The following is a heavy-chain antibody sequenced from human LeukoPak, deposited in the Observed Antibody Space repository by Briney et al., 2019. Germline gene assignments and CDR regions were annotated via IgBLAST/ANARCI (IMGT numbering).Heavy chain of an antibody. CDR2: IKSKTDGGTT. J-gene: IGHJ3*02. Sequence: GGSLRLSCVASGFTFSDYGMSWVRQAPGKGLEWVGRIKSKTDGGTTDYAAPVKGRFTISRDDSKNTLYLQMNSLKTEDTAVYYCTTDGVVVMKDIWGQGTMVTVSS. V-gene: IGHV3-15*01. CDR3: TTDGVVVMKDI. D-gene: IGHD3-22*01. CDR1: GFTFSDYG.